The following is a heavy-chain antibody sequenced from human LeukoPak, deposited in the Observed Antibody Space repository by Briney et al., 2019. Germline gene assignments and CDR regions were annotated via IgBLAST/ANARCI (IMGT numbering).Heavy chain of an antibody. D-gene: IGHD6-19*01. CDR1: GGSISSYY. V-gene: IGHV4-4*09. Sequence: PSETLSLTCTVSGGSISSYYWSWIRQPPGKGLEWIGYIYTSGSTNYNPSLKSRVTISVDTSKNQFSLKLSSVTAADTAVYYCARLDGSGCLSVWGQGTLVTVSS. J-gene: IGHJ4*02. CDR3: ARLDGSGCLSV. CDR2: IYTSGST.